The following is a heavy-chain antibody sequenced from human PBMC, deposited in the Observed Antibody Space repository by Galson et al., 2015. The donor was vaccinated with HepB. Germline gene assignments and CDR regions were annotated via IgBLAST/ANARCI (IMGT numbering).Heavy chain of an antibody. V-gene: IGHV1-18*01. J-gene: IGHJ4*02. CDR3: ARAFYSSSDY. Sequence: SVKVSCKASGYTFNTYGISWVRQAPGQGLEGVGVISAYNGNTNYAQKLQGGVTMTTDTSTSTAYMELRSLRSDDTAVYYCARAFYSSSDYWGQGTLVTVSS. D-gene: IGHD6-6*01. CDR1: GYTFNTYG. CDR2: ISAYNGNT.